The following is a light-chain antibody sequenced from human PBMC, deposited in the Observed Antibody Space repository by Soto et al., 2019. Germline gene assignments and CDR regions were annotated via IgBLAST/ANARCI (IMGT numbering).Light chain of an antibody. CDR1: SSNIGSNT. CDR2: SNN. J-gene: IGLJ2*01. V-gene: IGLV1-44*01. Sequence: QSVLTQPPSASGTPGQRVTISCSGSSSNIGSNTVNWYQQLPGTAPKLLIYSNNQRPSGVPDRFSGSKSGTSASLVISGLRSEDEADYYCAAWDDSLNGHVVFGGGTKLTVL. CDR3: AAWDDSLNGHVV.